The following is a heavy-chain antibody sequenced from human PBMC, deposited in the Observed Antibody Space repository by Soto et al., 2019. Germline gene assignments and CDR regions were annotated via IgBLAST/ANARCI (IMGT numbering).Heavy chain of an antibody. CDR1: GGTFSSYA. V-gene: IGHV1-69*13. Sequence: SVKVSCKASGGTFSSYAISWVRQAPGQGLEWIGGIIPIFGTANYAQKFQGRVTITADESTSTAYMELSSLRSEDTAVYYCARDSPPDYYDSSGYLPNYFDYWGQGTLVTVSS. D-gene: IGHD3-22*01. CDR3: ARDSPPDYYDSSGYLPNYFDY. CDR2: IIPIFGTA. J-gene: IGHJ4*02.